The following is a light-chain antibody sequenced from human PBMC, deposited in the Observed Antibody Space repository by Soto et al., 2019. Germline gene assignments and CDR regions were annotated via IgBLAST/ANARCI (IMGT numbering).Light chain of an antibody. CDR3: QQSYSTLFT. J-gene: IGKJ3*01. CDR1: QSVSSSY. V-gene: IGKV3D-7*01. CDR2: GAS. Sequence: PGERVTLSCRASQSVSSSYLTWYQQKPGQAPRLLIYGASTRATGIPARFSGSGSVTDFTLTISSLQPEDFATYFCQQSYSTLFTFGPGTKVDVK.